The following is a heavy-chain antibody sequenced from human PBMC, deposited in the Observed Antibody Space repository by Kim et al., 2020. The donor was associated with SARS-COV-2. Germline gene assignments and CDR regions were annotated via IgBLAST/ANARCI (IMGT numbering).Heavy chain of an antibody. D-gene: IGHD2-21*02. V-gene: IGHV3-23*01. CDR1: GFTFNNYD. CDR2: ISGSTGGT. Sequence: GGSLRLSCAASGFTFNNYDMSWVRQAPGKGLEWVSAISGSTGGTTYADSVKGRLTSSTDNSKNTLHLQMNSLRAEDTAVYYCAKVYTAWYFDYWGQGILVTVSS. CDR3: AKVYTAWYFDY. J-gene: IGHJ4*02.